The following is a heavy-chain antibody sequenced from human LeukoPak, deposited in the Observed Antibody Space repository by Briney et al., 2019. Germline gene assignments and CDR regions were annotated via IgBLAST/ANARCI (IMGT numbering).Heavy chain of an antibody. J-gene: IGHJ4*02. CDR3: AGKDYYGSGSYFY. D-gene: IGHD3-10*01. CDR2: INHSGST. CDR1: GGSFRGHY. Sequence: PSETLSLTCAVYGGSFRGHYWSWIRQPPGKGLEWIGEINHSGSTNYNPSLKSRVTISVDTSKNQFSLKLSSVTAADTAVYYCAGKDYYGSGSYFYWGQGTLVIVSS. V-gene: IGHV4-34*01.